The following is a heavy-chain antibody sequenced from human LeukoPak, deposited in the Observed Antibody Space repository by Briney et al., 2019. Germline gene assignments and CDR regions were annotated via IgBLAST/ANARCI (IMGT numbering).Heavy chain of an antibody. D-gene: IGHD2/OR15-2a*01. J-gene: IGHJ4*02. V-gene: IGHV1-2*02. CDR3: ARSLPVFVTTSTHFDY. CDR1: GYSFTDYY. Sequence: ASVKVSCKASGYSFTDYYMHWVRQAPGQRLEWMGWINPNSGGTSYAQKFQGRVTMTRDTSISTAYVELSGLTSDDTAVYYCARSLPVFVTTSTHFDYWGQGTPITVSS. CDR2: INPNSGGT.